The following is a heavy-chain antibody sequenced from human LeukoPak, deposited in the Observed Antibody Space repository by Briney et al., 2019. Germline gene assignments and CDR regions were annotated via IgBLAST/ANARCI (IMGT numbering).Heavy chain of an antibody. CDR1: GFTFSSYS. J-gene: IGHJ6*02. CDR2: ISSSSSYI. Sequence: PGGSLRLSCAASGFTFSSYSMNWVRQAPGKGLEWVSSISSSSSYIYYADSVKGRFTISRDNAKNSLYLHMNSLRAEDTAVYYCARDRRGVVISYGMDVWGQGTTVTVSS. CDR3: ARDRRGVVISYGMDV. V-gene: IGHV3-21*01. D-gene: IGHD2-21*01.